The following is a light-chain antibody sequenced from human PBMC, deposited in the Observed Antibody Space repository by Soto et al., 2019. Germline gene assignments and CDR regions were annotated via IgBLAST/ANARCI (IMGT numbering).Light chain of an antibody. CDR1: SSDVGGYNY. J-gene: IGLJ2*01. CDR3: SSNTSSSLVV. Sequence: QSALTQSASVSGSPGQSITISCTGTSSDVGGYNYVSWYQQHPRKAPKLIIYEVRNRPSGVSNRFSGSKSGNTASLTISELQAEDEADYYCSSNTSSSLVVFGGGTKLTVL. CDR2: EVR. V-gene: IGLV2-14*01.